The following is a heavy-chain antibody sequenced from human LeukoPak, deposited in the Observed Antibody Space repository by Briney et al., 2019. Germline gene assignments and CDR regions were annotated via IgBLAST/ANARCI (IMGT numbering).Heavy chain of an antibody. CDR3: ARATYYDFWSGYLGAPD. CDR2: IIPIFGTA. D-gene: IGHD3-3*01. V-gene: IGHV1-69*13. CDR1: GGTFSSYA. Sequence: SVKVSCKASGGTFSSYAISWVRQAPGQGLEWMGGIIPIFGTANYAQKFQGRVTITADESTSTAYMELSSPRSEDTAVYYCARATYYDFWSGYLGAPDWGQGTLVTVSS. J-gene: IGHJ4*02.